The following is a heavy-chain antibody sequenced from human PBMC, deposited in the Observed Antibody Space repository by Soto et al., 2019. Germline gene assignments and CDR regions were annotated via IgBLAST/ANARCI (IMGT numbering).Heavy chain of an antibody. CDR3: ARANTMVRGVIITSYYFDY. Sequence: SETLSLTCAVSGGSISSSNWWSWVRQPPGKGLEWIGEIYHSGSTNYNPSLKSRVTISVDKSKNQFSLKLSSVTAADTAVYYCARANTMVRGVIITSYYFDYWGQGTLVTVS. V-gene: IGHV4-4*02. CDR1: GGSISSSNW. CDR2: IYHSGST. D-gene: IGHD3-10*01. J-gene: IGHJ4*02.